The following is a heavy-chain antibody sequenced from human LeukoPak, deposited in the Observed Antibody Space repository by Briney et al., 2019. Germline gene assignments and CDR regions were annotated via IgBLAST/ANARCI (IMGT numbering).Heavy chain of an antibody. CDR1: GGSISSYY. J-gene: IGHJ4*02. CDR2: IYYSGST. Sequence: SETLSLTCTVSGGSISSYYWSWIRRPPGKGLEWIGYIYYSGSTNYNPSLKSRVTISVDTSKNQFSLKLSSVTAADTAVYYCARHRPSYDFWSGDPQYYFDYWGQGTLVTVSS. V-gene: IGHV4-59*08. D-gene: IGHD3-3*01. CDR3: ARHRPSYDFWSGDPQYYFDY.